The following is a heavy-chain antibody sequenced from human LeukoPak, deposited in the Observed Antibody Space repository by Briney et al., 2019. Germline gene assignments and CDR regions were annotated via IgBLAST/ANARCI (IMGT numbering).Heavy chain of an antibody. CDR1: GFTFSNYA. D-gene: IGHD2-15*01. V-gene: IGHV3-30*04. J-gene: IGHJ4*02. Sequence: PGGSLRLSCAASGFTFSNYAMHWVRQAPGKGLEWVAVISYDGSNKYYTDSVKGRFTISRDNAKNSLYLQMNSLRAEDTAVYYCAREGDGGSPDYWGQGTLVTVSS. CDR3: AREGDGGSPDY. CDR2: ISYDGSNK.